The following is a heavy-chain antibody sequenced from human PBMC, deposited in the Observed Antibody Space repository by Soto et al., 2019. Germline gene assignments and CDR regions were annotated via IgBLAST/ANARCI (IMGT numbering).Heavy chain of an antibody. CDR3: AKDAPGEPSVAYYYYYMDV. J-gene: IGHJ6*03. V-gene: IGHV3-23*01. D-gene: IGHD2-21*01. CDR2: ISGSGGST. Sequence: EVQLLESGGGLVQPGGSLRLSCAASGFTFSSYAMSWVRQAPGKGLEWVSAISGSGGSTYYADSVKGRFTSSRDNSKNTLYLQMNSLRAEDTAVYYCAKDAPGEPSVAYYYYYMDVWGKGTTVTVSS. CDR1: GFTFSSYA.